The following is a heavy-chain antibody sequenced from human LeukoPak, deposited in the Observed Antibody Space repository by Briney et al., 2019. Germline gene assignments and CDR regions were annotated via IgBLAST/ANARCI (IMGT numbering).Heavy chain of an antibody. CDR2: INPKSGDT. D-gene: IGHD6-19*01. CDR1: GYTFTSYY. Sequence: ASVKVSCKASGYTFTSYYIHWVRQAPGQGLEWMGWINPKSGDTNYAQKFQASVTMTRNTSISTAHLELSRLRSDDTAVFYCARGGIIVPGPYRGMTDYWGQGTLVTVSS. J-gene: IGHJ4*02. V-gene: IGHV1-2*02. CDR3: ARGGIIVPGPYRGMTDY.